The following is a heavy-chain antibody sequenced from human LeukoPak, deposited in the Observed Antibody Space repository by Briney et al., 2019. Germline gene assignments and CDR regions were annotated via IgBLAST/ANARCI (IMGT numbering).Heavy chain of an antibody. J-gene: IGHJ4*02. Sequence: GGSLRLSCAASGFTFSSYAMSWVRQAPGKGLEWVSAISGSGGSTYYADSVKGRFTISRDNSENTLYLQMNSLRAEDTAVYYCAKDGGDFWSGYYGYWGQGTLVTVSS. D-gene: IGHD3-3*01. V-gene: IGHV3-23*01. CDR3: AKDGGDFWSGYYGY. CDR2: ISGSGGST. CDR1: GFTFSSYA.